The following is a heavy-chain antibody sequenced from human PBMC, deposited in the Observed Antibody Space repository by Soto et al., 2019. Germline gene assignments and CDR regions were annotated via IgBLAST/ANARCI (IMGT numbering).Heavy chain of an antibody. Sequence: PGGSLRLSCAAPGFSVSRYAIHSVRQAPGKGLEWVAVISKDGSHKYYLESVKGRFTISRDNSKNILSLQMNSLRDEDTAVYYCARSRSGAVADSFDFWGQGTLVTVSS. J-gene: IGHJ4*02. CDR2: ISKDGSHK. V-gene: IGHV3-30*04. CDR3: ARSRSGAVADSFDF. D-gene: IGHD3-10*01. CDR1: GFSVSRYA.